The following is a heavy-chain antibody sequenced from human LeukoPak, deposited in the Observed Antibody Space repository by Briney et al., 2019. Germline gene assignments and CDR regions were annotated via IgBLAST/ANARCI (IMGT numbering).Heavy chain of an antibody. D-gene: IGHD2-15*01. Sequence: GRSLRLSCAASGFTFSSYWMSWVRQAPGKGLEWVANIKQDGSEKYYVDSVKGRFTISRDNAKNSLYLQMNSLRAEDTAVYYCARRGVVVPEYYFDYWGQGTLVTVSS. CDR1: GFTFSSYW. CDR3: ARRGVVVPEYYFDY. CDR2: IKQDGSEK. J-gene: IGHJ4*02. V-gene: IGHV3-7*01.